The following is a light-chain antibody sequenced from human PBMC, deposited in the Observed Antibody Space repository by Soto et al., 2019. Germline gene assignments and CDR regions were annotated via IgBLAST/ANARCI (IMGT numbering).Light chain of an antibody. CDR3: SSHTTSNTRV. CDR1: SSDVGAYDF. CDR2: EVS. Sequence: QSALTQPASVSGSPGQSIAISCTGTSSDVGAYDFVSWYQQHPDKAHKLLIYEVSNRPSGVSYRFSGSKSVNTATLTISGLQAEDEADYYCSSHTTSNTRVFGTGTKVTVL. J-gene: IGLJ1*01. V-gene: IGLV2-14*03.